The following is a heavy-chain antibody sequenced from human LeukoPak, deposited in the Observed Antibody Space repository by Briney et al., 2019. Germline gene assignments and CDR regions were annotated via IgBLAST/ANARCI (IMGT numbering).Heavy chain of an antibody. V-gene: IGHV1-18*01. CDR2: ISAYNGNT. J-gene: IGHJ4*02. D-gene: IGHD5-24*01. CDR3: AREGPAYRRPEMATIDS. Sequence: ASVKVSCKASGYTFTSYGISWMRQAPGQGLEWMGWISAYNGNTNYAQKLQGRVTMTTDTSTSTAYMELRSLRSDDTAVYYCAREGPAYRRPEMATIDSWGQGTLVTVSS. CDR1: GYTFTSYG.